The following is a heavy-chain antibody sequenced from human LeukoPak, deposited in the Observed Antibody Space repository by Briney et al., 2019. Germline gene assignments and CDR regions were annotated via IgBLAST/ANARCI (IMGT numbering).Heavy chain of an antibody. V-gene: IGHV3-49*01. CDR1: RFTFGDYA. CDR3: TRPFDYGDYLPFDY. D-gene: IGHD4-17*01. CDR2: IRSKAYGGTT. J-gene: IGHJ4*02. Sequence: GGSLRLSCTASRFTFGDYAMSWFRQAPGKGLELVGFIRSKAYGGTTEYAASVKGRFTISRDGSKSIAYLQMNSLKTEDTAVYYCTRPFDYGDYLPFDYWGQGTLVTVSS.